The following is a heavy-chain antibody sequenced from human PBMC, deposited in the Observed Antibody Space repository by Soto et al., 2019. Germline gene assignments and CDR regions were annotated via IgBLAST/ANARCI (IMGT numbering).Heavy chain of an antibody. CDR1: GGSFSGYY. CDR3: ARDRRDVWELISRLYYYYGMDV. J-gene: IGHJ6*02. V-gene: IGHV4-34*01. CDR2: INHSGST. D-gene: IGHD1-26*01. Sequence: PSETLSLTCAVYGGSFSGYYWTWIRQPPGTGLEWIGEINHSGSTNYNPSLKSRVTISVDTSKNQFSLKLTSVTAEDTAVYYCARDRRDVWELISRLYYYYGMDVWGQGTTVTVSS.